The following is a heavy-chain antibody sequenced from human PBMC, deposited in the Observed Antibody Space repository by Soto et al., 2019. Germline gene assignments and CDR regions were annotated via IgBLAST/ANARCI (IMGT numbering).Heavy chain of an antibody. CDR3: ATGYCSGGSCYSGGYFDY. Sequence: PSETLSLTCTVSGGSISSSSYYWGWIRQPPGKGLEWIGSIYYSGSTYYNPSPKSRVTISVDTSKNQFSLKLSSVTAADTAVYYFATGYCSGGSCYSGGYFDYWGQETLVTVSS. CDR1: GGSISSSSYY. CDR2: IYYSGST. J-gene: IGHJ4*02. D-gene: IGHD2-15*01. V-gene: IGHV4-39*01.